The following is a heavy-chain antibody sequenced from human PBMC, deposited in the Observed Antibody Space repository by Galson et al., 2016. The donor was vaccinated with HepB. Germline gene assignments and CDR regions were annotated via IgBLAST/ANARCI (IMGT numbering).Heavy chain of an antibody. CDR2: GDTK. J-gene: IGHJ4*02. D-gene: IGHD1-1*01. CDR3: VRGTTGTPGLES. CDR1: GFTFSTYV. Sequence: SLRLSCAASGFTFSTYVIHWVRQAPGKGPEYVGDTKCYAESVKGRFTISRDNSKNTLYLQMSSLRTEDTAVYYCVRGTTGTPGLESWGQGTLVTVSS. V-gene: IGHV3-64D*06.